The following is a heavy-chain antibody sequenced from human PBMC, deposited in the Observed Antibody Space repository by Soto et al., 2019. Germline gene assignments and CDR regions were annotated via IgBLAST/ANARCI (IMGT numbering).Heavy chain of an antibody. CDR1: GLTFSNYG. CDR3: EGRDDPFHV. Sequence: QVQLVESGGGVVQPERSLRLSCVATGLTFSNYGIHWVRQAPGRGLEWVAVIWHDGSQKYSAESVRGRFTISRDNSKNTVYLQMNSLRAEDTAVYYCEGRDDPFHVWGQGTMVTVSS. V-gene: IGHV3-33*01. CDR2: IWHDGSQK. J-gene: IGHJ3*01.